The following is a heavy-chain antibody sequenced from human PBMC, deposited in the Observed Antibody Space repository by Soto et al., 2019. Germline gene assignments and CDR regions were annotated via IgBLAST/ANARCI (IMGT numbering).Heavy chain of an antibody. Sequence: QITFKESGPALVKPTQTLTLTCTFSGFSLSTGGVGVGWVRQPPGKALEWLAIIYWDDDKRYSPSLKSRLTXTXGXXKNQVVLTTTNMDLVDTATYYCAYKAGGRYNWFDPWGQGTLVTVSS. CDR1: GFSLSTGGVG. CDR2: IYWDDDK. V-gene: IGHV2-5*02. J-gene: IGHJ5*02. CDR3: AYKAGGRYNWFDP.